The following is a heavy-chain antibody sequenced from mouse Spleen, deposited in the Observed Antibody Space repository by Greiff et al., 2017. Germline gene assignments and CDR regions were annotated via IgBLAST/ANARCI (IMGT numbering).Heavy chain of an antibody. V-gene: IGHV1-42*01. CDR2: INPSTGGT. CDR3: ARSPDGYYDTWFAY. J-gene: IGHJ3*01. Sequence: EVKLMESGPELVKPGASVKISCKASGYSFTGYYMNWVKQSPEKSLEWIGEINPSTGGTTYNQKFKAKATLTVDKSSSTAYMQLKSLTSEDSAVYYCARSPDGYYDTWFAYWGQGTLVTVSA. CDR1: GYSFTGYY. D-gene: IGHD2-3*01.